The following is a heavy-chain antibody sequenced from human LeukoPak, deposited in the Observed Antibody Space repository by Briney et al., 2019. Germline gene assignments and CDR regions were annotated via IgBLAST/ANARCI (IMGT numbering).Heavy chain of an antibody. V-gene: IGHV4-59*01. CDR2: IYYSGSS. Sequence: SETLSLTCTVSGGPISNYYWCWIRQPPGKGLEWIGYIYYSGSSNYNPSLKSRVTVSVDTSKNQFSLRLTSVTAADTAVYYCARANHGWYFDLWGRGTLVTVSS. CDR3: ARANHGWYFDL. J-gene: IGHJ2*01. D-gene: IGHD1-14*01. CDR1: GGPISNYY.